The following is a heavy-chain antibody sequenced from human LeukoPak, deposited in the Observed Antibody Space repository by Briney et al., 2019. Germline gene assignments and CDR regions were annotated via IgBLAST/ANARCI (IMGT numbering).Heavy chain of an antibody. D-gene: IGHD3-22*01. CDR2: ITHSGGS. Sequence: PSETLSLTCAVYGASFSDFYWTRIRQPPGKGLEWIGEITHSGGSNYNPSLKSRVTASLDTSKKQLSLKLISVTAADTAVYYCATSRVGPQNSGYLGHWGQGTLVTVSS. CDR3: ATSRVGPQNSGYLGH. J-gene: IGHJ4*02. CDR1: GASFSDFY. V-gene: IGHV4-34*01.